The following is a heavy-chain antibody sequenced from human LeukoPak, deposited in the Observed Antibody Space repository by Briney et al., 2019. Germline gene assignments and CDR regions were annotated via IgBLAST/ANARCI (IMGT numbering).Heavy chain of an antibody. J-gene: IGHJ4*02. CDR2: ITGTSGRT. V-gene: IGHV3-23*01. CDR1: GITFSNFA. Sequence: GGSLRLSCEVSGITFSNFAMAWVRQAPGKGLEWVSLITGTSGRTYYAASVKGRFTISRDNSKNTLYLQMNSLRAEDTALYYCAKDGVGAFDYWGQGTLVTVSS. CDR3: AKDGVGAFDY. D-gene: IGHD1-26*01.